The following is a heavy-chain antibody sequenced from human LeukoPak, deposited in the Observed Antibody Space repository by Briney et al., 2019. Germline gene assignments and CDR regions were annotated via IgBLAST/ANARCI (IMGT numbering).Heavy chain of an antibody. V-gene: IGHV4-59*01. CDR3: AKDRYSNRMKGTFDY. J-gene: IGHJ4*02. D-gene: IGHD6-13*01. CDR1: GGSISNYY. CDR2: IYYTGST. Sequence: SETLSLTCSVTGGSISNYYWSWIRQPPGKGLEWIGYIYYTGSTNYNPSLKSRVTMSVDMSKNQFSLKLNSGTAADTAVYYCAKDRYSNRMKGTFDYWGQGTLVTVSS.